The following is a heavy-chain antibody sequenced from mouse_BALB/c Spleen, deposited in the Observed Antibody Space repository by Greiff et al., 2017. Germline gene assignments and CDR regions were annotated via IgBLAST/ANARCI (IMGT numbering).Heavy chain of an antibody. Sequence: EVKLVESGPELVKPGASVKISCKTSGYTFTEYTMHWVKQSHGKSLEWIGGINPNNGGTSYNQKFKGKATLTVDKSSSTAYMELRSLTSEDSAVYYCARSSYYYGSSYYAMDYWGQGTSVTVSS. CDR1: GYTFTEYT. J-gene: IGHJ4*01. D-gene: IGHD1-1*01. CDR2: INPNNGGT. V-gene: IGHV1-18*01. CDR3: ARSSYYYGSSYYAMDY.